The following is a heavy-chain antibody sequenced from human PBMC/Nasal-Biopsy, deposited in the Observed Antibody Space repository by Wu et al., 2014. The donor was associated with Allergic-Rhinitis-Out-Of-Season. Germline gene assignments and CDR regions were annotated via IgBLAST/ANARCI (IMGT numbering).Heavy chain of an antibody. CDR3: SRFSRAGTTVSYAFDI. CDR2: VYYSGST. CDR1: RGSFSRYY. Sequence: TLSLTCTVSRGSFSRYYWSWIRQSPGKGLEWIGCVYYSGSTNYNPSLKSRLTISVDTSKNHFFLRLNSVTAADTAMYYCSRFSRAGTTVSYAFDIWGQGTMVTVSS. J-gene: IGHJ3*02. D-gene: IGHD1-14*01. V-gene: IGHV4-59*01.